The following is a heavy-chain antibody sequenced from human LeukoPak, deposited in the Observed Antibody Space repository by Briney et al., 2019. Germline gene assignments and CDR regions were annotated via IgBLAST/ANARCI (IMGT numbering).Heavy chain of an antibody. D-gene: IGHD5-18*01. V-gene: IGHV3-30*02. CDR3: ARDSGYSYGYKGFDY. J-gene: IGHJ4*02. CDR1: GFAFSSYG. CDR2: IRYDGSKK. Sequence: PGGSLRLSCAASGFAFSSYGMHWVRQAPGKGLVWVAFIRYDGSKKYYADSVKGRFTISRDNSKNTLYLQMNSLRAEDTAVYYCARDSGYSYGYKGFDYWGQGTLVTVSS.